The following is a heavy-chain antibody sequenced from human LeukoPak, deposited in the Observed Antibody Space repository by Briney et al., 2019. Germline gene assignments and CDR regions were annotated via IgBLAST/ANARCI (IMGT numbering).Heavy chain of an antibody. V-gene: IGHV4-59*08. CDR1: GGSISSYY. D-gene: IGHD3-16*01. CDR3: ARLGIMGAFDI. Sequence: SETLSLTCTVSGGSISSYYWSWIRQPPGKGLEWIGYIYYSGSTNYNPSLKSRVTISVDTSKNQFSLKLSSVTAADTAVYYCARLGIMGAFDIWGQGTMVTVSS. J-gene: IGHJ3*02. CDR2: IYYSGST.